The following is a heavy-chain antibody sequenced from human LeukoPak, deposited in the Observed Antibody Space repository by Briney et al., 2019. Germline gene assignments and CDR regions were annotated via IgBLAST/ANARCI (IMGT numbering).Heavy chain of an antibody. Sequence: PGGSLRLSCAASGFTFDDYGMSWVRHAPGKGLEWLSGINWNGGSTGYADFVKGRFTISRDNAKNSLYLQMNSLRAGDTALYYCARERTYYYDSNPDYFDYWGQGTLVTVSS. V-gene: IGHV3-20*04. J-gene: IGHJ4*02. CDR3: ARERTYYYDSNPDYFDY. CDR1: GFTFDDYG. CDR2: INWNGGST. D-gene: IGHD3-22*01.